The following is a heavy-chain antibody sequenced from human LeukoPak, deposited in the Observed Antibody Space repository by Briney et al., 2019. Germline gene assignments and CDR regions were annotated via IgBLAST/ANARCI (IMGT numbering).Heavy chain of an antibody. CDR3: TRNASPDY. J-gene: IGHJ4*02. V-gene: IGHV4-30-4*08. D-gene: IGHD1-14*01. CDR2: IYFSGST. CDR1: GVSVGSGDYF. Sequence: NPSQTLSLTCTVSGVSVGSGDYFWSWIRQPPGKGLEWIGYIYFSGSTDSNPSLESRVTVSIDTSKNQFSLKLRSVTAADTAVYYCTRNASPDYWSQGLLVTVSS.